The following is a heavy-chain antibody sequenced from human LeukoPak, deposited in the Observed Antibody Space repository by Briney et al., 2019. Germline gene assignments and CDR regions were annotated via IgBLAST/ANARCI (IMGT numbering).Heavy chain of an antibody. D-gene: IGHD6-19*01. CDR1: GDSFSSVTDY. CDR3: AGERGEEYSSGWYKTNFFDN. Sequence: SETLSLTCTVSGDSFSSVTDYWAWIRQPPGKGLEWIASGDYSVGKYYNPSLESRVAISTDMSKSQISLKLTSVTGADTAVYYCAGERGEEYSSGWYKTNFFDNWGQGIRVTVSS. V-gene: IGHV4-39*07. J-gene: IGHJ4*02. CDR2: GDYSVGK.